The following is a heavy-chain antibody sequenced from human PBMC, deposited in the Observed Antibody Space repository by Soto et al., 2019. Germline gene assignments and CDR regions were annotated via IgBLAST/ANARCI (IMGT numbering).Heavy chain of an antibody. CDR2: ISYDGSNK. D-gene: IGHD1-26*01. J-gene: IGHJ4*02. CDR1: GFTFSSYG. CDR3: AKVDYRGSYFDY. Sequence: GGSLRLSCAASGFTFSSYGMHWVRQAPGKGLEWVAVISYDGSNKYYADSVKGRFTISRDNSKNTLYLQMNSLRAEDTAVYYCAKVDYRGSYFDYWGQGTPVTVSS. V-gene: IGHV3-30*18.